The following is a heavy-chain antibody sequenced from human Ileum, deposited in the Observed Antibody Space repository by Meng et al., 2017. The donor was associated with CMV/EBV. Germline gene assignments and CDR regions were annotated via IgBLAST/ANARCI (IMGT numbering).Heavy chain of an antibody. J-gene: IGHJ4*02. D-gene: IGHD2-2*01. Sequence: CAASVFIFSTYWMHWVRQAPGKGLVWVSRINSDGSSTTYADSVKGRFTISRDNAKNTLYLQMNSLRAEDTAVYYCARDVVIVPAAMAYWGQGTLVPSPQ. CDR2: INSDGSST. CDR1: VFIFSTYW. CDR3: ARDVVIVPAAMAY. V-gene: IGHV3-74*01.